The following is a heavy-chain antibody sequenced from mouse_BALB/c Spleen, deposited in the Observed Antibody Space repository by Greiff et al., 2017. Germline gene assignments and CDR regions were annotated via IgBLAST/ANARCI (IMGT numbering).Heavy chain of an antibody. V-gene: IGHV1S81*02. CDR3: TRDYEDFYAMDY. CDR2: INPSNGGT. CDR1: GYTFTSYY. J-gene: IGHJ4*01. Sequence: QVQLQQPGAELVKPGASVKLSCKASGYTFTSYYMYWVKQRPGQGLEWIGGINPSNGGTNFNEKFKSKATLTVDKSSSTAYMQLSSLTSEDSAVYYCTRDYEDFYAMDYWGQGTSVTVSS. D-gene: IGHD2-4*01.